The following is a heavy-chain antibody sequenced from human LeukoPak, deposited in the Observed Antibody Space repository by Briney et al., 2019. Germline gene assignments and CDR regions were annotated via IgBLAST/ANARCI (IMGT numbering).Heavy chain of an antibody. Sequence: PGGSLRLSCAASGFTFSSYSMNWVRQAPGKGLEWVSSISSSSSYIYYADSVKGRFTISRDNAKNSLYLQMNSLRAEDTAVYYCARDAPGYCSSTGCYSMGFDYWGQGTLVTVSS. D-gene: IGHD2-2*03. CDR2: ISSSSSYI. CDR3: ARDAPGYCSSTGCYSMGFDY. CDR1: GFTFSSYS. J-gene: IGHJ4*02. V-gene: IGHV3-21*01.